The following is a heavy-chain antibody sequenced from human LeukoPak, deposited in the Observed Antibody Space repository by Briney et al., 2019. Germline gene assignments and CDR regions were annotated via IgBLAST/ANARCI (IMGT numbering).Heavy chain of an antibody. CDR2: IYPGDSDT. V-gene: IGHV5-51*01. J-gene: IGHJ4*02. CDR1: GYSFTSYW. Sequence: GESLKISCKGSGYSFTSYWIGRVRQMPGKGLEWMGIIYPGDSDTRYSPSFQGQVTISADKSISTAYLQWSSLKASDTAMYYCALYDYVWGSYRPFDYWGQGTLVTVSS. CDR3: ALYDYVWGSYRPFDY. D-gene: IGHD3-16*02.